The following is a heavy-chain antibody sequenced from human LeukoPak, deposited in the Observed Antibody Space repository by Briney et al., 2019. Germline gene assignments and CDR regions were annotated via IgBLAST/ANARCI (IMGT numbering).Heavy chain of an antibody. D-gene: IGHD2-21*01. CDR2: ISYDGSNK. Sequence: GGSLRLSCAASGFTFSSYAMHWVRQAPGKGLEWVAVISYDGSNKYYADSVKGRFTISRDNSKNTLYLQMNSLRAEDTAMYYCARGLIVVPDYWGQGTLVTVSS. J-gene: IGHJ4*02. CDR1: GFTFSSYA. CDR3: ARGLIVVPDY. V-gene: IGHV3-30*01.